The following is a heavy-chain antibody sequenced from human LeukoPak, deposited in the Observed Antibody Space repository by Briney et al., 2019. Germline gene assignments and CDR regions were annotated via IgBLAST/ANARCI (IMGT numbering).Heavy chain of an antibody. CDR3: ARVVVGIAAAAVGNWFDP. CDR2: INPNSGGT. J-gene: IGHJ5*02. Sequence: ASVKVSCKASGYTFTGYYMHWVRQAPGQGLELMGWINPNSGGTNYAQKFQGRVTMTRDTSISTAYMELSRLRSDDTAVYYCARVVVGIAAAAVGNWFDPWGQGTLVTVSS. CDR1: GYTFTGYY. D-gene: IGHD6-13*01. V-gene: IGHV1-2*02.